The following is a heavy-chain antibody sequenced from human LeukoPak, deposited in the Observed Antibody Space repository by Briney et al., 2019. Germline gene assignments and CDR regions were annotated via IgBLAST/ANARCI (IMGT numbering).Heavy chain of an antibody. CDR2: IYYSGST. CDR3: ARETCDQIFGAIGYYMDV. V-gene: IGHV4-31*03. D-gene: IGHD3-3*01. Sequence: SQTLSLTCTVSGGSISSGGYYWSWIRQHPGKGLEWIGYIYYSGSTYYNPSLKSRVTISVDTSKNQFSLKLSSVTAADTAVYYCARETCDQIFGAIGYYMDVWGKGTTVTVSS. CDR1: GGSISSGGYY. J-gene: IGHJ6*03.